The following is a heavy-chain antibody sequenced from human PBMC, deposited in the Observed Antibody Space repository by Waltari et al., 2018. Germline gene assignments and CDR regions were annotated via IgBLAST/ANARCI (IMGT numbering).Heavy chain of an antibody. J-gene: IGHJ4*02. CDR3: AREWGYCSGGSCSYFDY. CDR1: GFTVSSNY. CDR2: IDSGGST. V-gene: IGHV3-53*01. Sequence: EVQLVESGGGLIQPGGSLRLSCAASGFTVSSNYMSWVRQAPGKGLEWVSVIDSGGSTYYADSVKGRFTISRDNSKNTLYLQMNSLRAEDTAVYYCAREWGYCSGGSCSYFDYWGQGTLVTVSS. D-gene: IGHD2-15*01.